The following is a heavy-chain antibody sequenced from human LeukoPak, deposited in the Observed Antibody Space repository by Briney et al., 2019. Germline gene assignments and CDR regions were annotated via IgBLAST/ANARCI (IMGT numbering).Heavy chain of an antibody. J-gene: IGHJ3*02. CDR2: IWYDGRNK. CDR1: GFTFSSYG. Sequence: GRSLRLSCAASGFTFSSYGMHWVRQATGKGLEWVAVIWYDGRNKFYADSLKGRFTISRDNSKNTLYLQMDSLRAEYTAVYYCARVNRGDAFDIWGQGTLVTVSS. D-gene: IGHD3-16*02. CDR3: ARVNRGDAFDI. V-gene: IGHV3-33*01.